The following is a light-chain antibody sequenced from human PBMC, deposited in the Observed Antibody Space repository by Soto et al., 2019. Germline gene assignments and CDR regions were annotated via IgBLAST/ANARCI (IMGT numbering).Light chain of an antibody. CDR1: QDIRNH. CDR2: DVS. CDR3: QHYDDLVT. J-gene: IGKJ4*01. Sequence: DIQMTQSPSSLSASAGDRVIITCQASQDIRNHLNWYQQKPGKASKLLIYDVSNLATGVPPKFSGGGSGKDFTLTISSLQPEDIATYYCQHYDDLVTFGGGTKVEIK. V-gene: IGKV1-33*01.